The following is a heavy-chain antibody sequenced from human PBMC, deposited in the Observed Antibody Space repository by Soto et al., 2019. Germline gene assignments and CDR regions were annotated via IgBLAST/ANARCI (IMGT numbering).Heavy chain of an antibody. CDR1: GGSINSGGYY. CDR2: IYYSGST. D-gene: IGHD6-13*01. Sequence: QVQLQESGPGLVKPSQTLSLICTVSGGSINSGGYYWSWIRQHPGKGLEWIGYIYYSGSTYYNPCLRSRVTISAGASENQFSLKLSSVTAADTAVYFCAREYRQSGYSSSWVFDSWGQGTLVNVSS. CDR3: AREYRQSGYSSSWVFDS. J-gene: IGHJ4*02. V-gene: IGHV4-31*03.